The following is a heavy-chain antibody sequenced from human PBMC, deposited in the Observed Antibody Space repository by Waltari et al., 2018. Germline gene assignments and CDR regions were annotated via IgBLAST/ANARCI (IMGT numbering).Heavy chain of an antibody. CDR2: ISSSSSTI. V-gene: IGHV3-48*04. CDR1: GFTFSSYS. CDR3: ARHPRGSGSYHFDY. Sequence: EVQLVESGGGLVQPGGSLRLSCAASGFTFSSYSMNWVRQAPGKGLEWVSYISSSSSTIYYADSVKGRFTISRDNAKNSLYLQMNSLRAEDTAVYYCARHPRGSGSYHFDYWGQGTLVIVSS. J-gene: IGHJ4*02. D-gene: IGHD3-10*01.